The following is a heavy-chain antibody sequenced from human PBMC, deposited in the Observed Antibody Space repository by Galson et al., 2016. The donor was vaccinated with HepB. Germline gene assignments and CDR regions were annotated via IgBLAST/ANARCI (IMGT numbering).Heavy chain of an antibody. V-gene: IGHV3-11*04. D-gene: IGHD2-21*01. CDR3: ARDLGGDWVVSGRYFDY. CDR1: GFAFSDYY. CDR2: ISSTGRTI. Sequence: SLRLSCAASGFAFSDYYMSWVRQAPGKGLQWLSYISSTGRTIYYTDSVKGRFTISRDNGKNSLYLQMNNLRAEDTAVYYCARDLGGDWVVSGRYFDYWGQGTLATVSS. J-gene: IGHJ4*02.